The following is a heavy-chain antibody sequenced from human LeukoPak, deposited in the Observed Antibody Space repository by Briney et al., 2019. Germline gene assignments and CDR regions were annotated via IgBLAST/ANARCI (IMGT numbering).Heavy chain of an antibody. CDR1: GFTFRSYA. Sequence: GGSLRLSCAASGFTFRSYAMHWVRQAPGKGLEWVAVISYDGSNKYYADSVKGRFTISRDNSKNTLYLQMNSLRAEDTAVYYCARDATDFWSGYSSYYFDYWGQGTLVTVSS. D-gene: IGHD3-3*01. CDR2: ISYDGSNK. CDR3: ARDATDFWSGYSSYYFDY. J-gene: IGHJ4*02. V-gene: IGHV3-30*04.